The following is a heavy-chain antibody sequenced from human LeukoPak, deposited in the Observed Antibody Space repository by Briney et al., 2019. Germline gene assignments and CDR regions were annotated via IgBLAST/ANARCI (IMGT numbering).Heavy chain of an antibody. D-gene: IGHD6-19*01. J-gene: IGHJ4*02. CDR3: AKDSQQWLVGSYYFDY. Sequence: GGSLRLSCAASGFTFSTYSMNWVRQAPGKGLEWVSAISGSGGSTYYADSVKGRFTISRDNSKNTLYLQMNSLRAEDTAVYYCAKDSQQWLVGSYYFDYWGQGTLVTVSS. CDR2: ISGSGGST. CDR1: GFTFSTYS. V-gene: IGHV3-23*01.